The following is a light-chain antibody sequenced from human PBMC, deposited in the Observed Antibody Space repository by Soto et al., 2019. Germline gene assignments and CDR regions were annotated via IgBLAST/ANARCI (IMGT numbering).Light chain of an antibody. Sequence: DIQMTQSPSTLSAFVGDRVTITCRASQSINSWLAWYQQEPGKAPKLLIYKASSLASGVPSRFSGSGSGTEFTLTITSLQPDYFATYYCQHYNSYPPWTFGQGTKVEIK. J-gene: IGKJ1*01. V-gene: IGKV1-5*03. CDR2: KAS. CDR1: QSINSW. CDR3: QHYNSYPPWT.